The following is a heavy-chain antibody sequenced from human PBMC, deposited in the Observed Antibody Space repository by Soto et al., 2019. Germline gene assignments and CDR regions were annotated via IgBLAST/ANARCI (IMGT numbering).Heavy chain of an antibody. Sequence: SETLSLTCAVSGGSISSTTYYWGWIRQPPGKGLEWIGTISYSGATYYNPSLKSRVTISVDTSNNQLFLKLTSVTAADTAVYYCARDWRAGRRVPAAIAYYYYGMDVWGQGTTVTVSS. D-gene: IGHD2-2*02. CDR1: GGSISSTTYY. V-gene: IGHV4-39*02. CDR2: ISYSGAT. J-gene: IGHJ6*02. CDR3: ARDWRAGRRVPAAIAYYYYGMDV.